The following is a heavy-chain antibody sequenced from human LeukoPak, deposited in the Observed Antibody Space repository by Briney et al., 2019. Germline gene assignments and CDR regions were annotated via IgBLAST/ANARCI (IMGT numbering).Heavy chain of an antibody. J-gene: IGHJ4*02. Sequence: SETLSLTCTVSGGSISSSSYYWGWIRQSPGKGLEWIGSIYYSGSTYYNPSLKSRVTISVDTSKNQFSLKLSSVTAADTAVYYCGRGIDYWGQGTLVTVSS. V-gene: IGHV4-39*01. CDR1: GGSISSSSYY. CDR3: GRGIDY. CDR2: IYYSGST.